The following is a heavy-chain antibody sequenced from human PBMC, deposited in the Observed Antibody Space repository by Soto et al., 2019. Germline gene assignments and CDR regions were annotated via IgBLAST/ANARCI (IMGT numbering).Heavy chain of an antibody. CDR3: AKDTYYHDTTGYYVFDY. Sequence: QVQLVESGGGVVQPGRSLRLSCAASGFIFSAYGIHGVRQAPGKGLEWVAVISYDGNNEHYADSVKGRFTISRDNSKNTPFLQMGSLGAEDTAVYYCAKDTYYHDTTGYYVFDYWGQGTLVTVSS. CDR1: GFIFSAYG. J-gene: IGHJ4*02. V-gene: IGHV3-30*18. D-gene: IGHD3-22*01. CDR2: ISYDGNNE.